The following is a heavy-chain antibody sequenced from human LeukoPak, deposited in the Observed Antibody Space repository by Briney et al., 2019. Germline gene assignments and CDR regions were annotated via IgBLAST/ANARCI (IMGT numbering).Heavy chain of an antibody. Sequence: GGSLRLSCAASGFTFSSFGMHWVRQAPGKGLEWVAFMRYHGSDKYYADSVKGRFTISRDNSKNTLYLQMNSLRAEDTAVYYCAKEIATRITMIVVERWFDPWGQGTLVTVSS. D-gene: IGHD3-22*01. CDR2: MRYHGSDK. J-gene: IGHJ5*02. CDR1: GFTFSSFG. V-gene: IGHV3-30*02. CDR3: AKEIATRITMIVVERWFDP.